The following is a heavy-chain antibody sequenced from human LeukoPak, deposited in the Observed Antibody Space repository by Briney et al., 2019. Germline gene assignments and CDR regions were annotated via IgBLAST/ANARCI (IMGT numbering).Heavy chain of an antibody. Sequence: GGSLRLSCAASGFTFSSYGMSWVRQAPGKGLEWVSAISGSGGSTYYADSVKGRFTISRDNSKNTLYLQMNSLRAEDTAVYYCAKVPTTYYYDSSGYYYFDYWGQGTLVTVSS. CDR1: GFTFSSYG. CDR3: AKVPTTYYYDSSGYYYFDY. J-gene: IGHJ4*02. CDR2: ISGSGGST. D-gene: IGHD3-22*01. V-gene: IGHV3-23*01.